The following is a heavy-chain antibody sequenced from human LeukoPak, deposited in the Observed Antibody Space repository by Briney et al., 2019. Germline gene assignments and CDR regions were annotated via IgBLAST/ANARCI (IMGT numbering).Heavy chain of an antibody. CDR1: GGSISSSSYY. Sequence: SETLSLTCTVSGGSISSSSYYWGWIRQPPGKGLEWIGSIYYSGSTYYNPSLKSRVTISVDTSKNQFSLKLSSVTAADTAVYYCARIQEDYDSSGWNAFDIWGQGTMATVSS. CDR3: ARIQEDYDSSGWNAFDI. CDR2: IYYSGST. D-gene: IGHD3-22*01. J-gene: IGHJ3*02. V-gene: IGHV4-39*07.